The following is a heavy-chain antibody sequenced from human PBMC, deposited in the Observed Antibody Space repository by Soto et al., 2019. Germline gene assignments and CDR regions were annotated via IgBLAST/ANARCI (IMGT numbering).Heavy chain of an antibody. CDR1: GFSLTSRGVG. J-gene: IGHJ5*02. CDR3: AHRGFFDSGHPNWFNP. CDR2: IYWDDDE. Sequence: SGPTLVNPTQTLTLTCTFSGFSLTSRGVGVGWIRQPPGKALEWLALIYWDDDERYTPSLRNRLTITKDTSKNQVVLTMTNMDPVDTATYYCAHRGFFDSGHPNWFNPWGQGILVTVS. V-gene: IGHV2-5*02. D-gene: IGHD4-17*01.